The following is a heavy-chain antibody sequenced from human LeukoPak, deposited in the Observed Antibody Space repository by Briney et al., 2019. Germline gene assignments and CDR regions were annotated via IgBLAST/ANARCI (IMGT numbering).Heavy chain of an antibody. CDR1: GGSISSYY. Sequence: SETLSLTCTVSGGSISSYYWSWIRQPPGKGLEWIGYIYYSGSTNYNPSLKSRVTISVDTSKNQFSLKLSSVTAADTAVYYCASWVEADDAFDIWGQGTMVTVSS. CDR2: IYYSGST. J-gene: IGHJ3*02. CDR3: ASWVEADDAFDI. D-gene: IGHD3-16*01. V-gene: IGHV4-59*01.